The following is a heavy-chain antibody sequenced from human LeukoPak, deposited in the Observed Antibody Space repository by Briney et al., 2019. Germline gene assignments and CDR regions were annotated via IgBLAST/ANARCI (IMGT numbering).Heavy chain of an antibody. CDR3: ARDPSDRIGVVKSWFDP. CDR1: GYTFTSYG. J-gene: IGHJ5*02. V-gene: IGHV1-18*01. D-gene: IGHD3-3*01. Sequence: GASVKVSCKASGYTFTSYGIIWVRQAPGQGLEWMGWISAYNGNTNYAQKLQGRVTMTTDTSTSTAYMELRSLRSDDTAVYYCARDPSDRIGVVKSWFDPWGQGTLVTVSS. CDR2: ISAYNGNT.